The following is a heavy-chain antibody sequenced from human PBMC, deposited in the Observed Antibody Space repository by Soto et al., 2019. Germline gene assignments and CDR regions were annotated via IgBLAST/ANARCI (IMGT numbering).Heavy chain of an antibody. V-gene: IGHV1-18*01. CDR1: GYTFTSYG. CDR2: ISAYNGNT. CDR3: ARDYCSSTSCYAVGREYCYYGMDV. D-gene: IGHD2-2*01. J-gene: IGHJ6*02. Sequence: GASVKVSCKASGYTFTSYGISWVRQAPGQGLEWMGWISAYNGNTNYAQKLQGRVTMTTDTSTSTAYMELRSLRSDDTAVYYCARDYCSSTSCYAVGREYCYYGMDVWGQGTTVTVSS.